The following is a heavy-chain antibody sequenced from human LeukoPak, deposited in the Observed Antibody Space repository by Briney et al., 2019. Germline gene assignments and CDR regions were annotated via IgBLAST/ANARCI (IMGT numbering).Heavy chain of an antibody. CDR2: MNPNSGNT. Sequence: ASVKVSCKASGYTFTSYDINWVRQATGQGLEWMGWMNPNSGNTGYAQKFQGRVTMTRNTSISTAYMELSSLRSEDTAVYYCARFLRFHYYYGMDVWGQGTTVTVSS. CDR1: GYTFTSYD. V-gene: IGHV1-8*01. D-gene: IGHD5-12*01. J-gene: IGHJ6*02. CDR3: ARFLRFHYYYGMDV.